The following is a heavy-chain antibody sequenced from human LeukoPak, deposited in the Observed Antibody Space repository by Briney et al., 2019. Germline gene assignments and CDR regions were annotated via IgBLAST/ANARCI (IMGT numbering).Heavy chain of an antibody. V-gene: IGHV3-23*01. CDR1: GFTFSSYA. Sequence: GGSLRLSCAASGFTFSSYAMSWVRQAPGKGLEWVSAISGSGGSTYYADSVKGRFTISRDNSKNTLYLQMNSLRAEDTAVYYCAKDPWPWDYYDSSGYYDYWGQGTLVTVSS. CDR3: AKDPWPWDYYDSSGYYDY. CDR2: ISGSGGST. J-gene: IGHJ4*02. D-gene: IGHD3-22*01.